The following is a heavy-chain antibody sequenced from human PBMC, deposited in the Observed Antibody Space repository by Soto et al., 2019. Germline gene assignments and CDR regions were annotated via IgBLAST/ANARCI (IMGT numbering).Heavy chain of an antibody. CDR3: ARDPVHYSYGMDV. CDR2: IIPILGIA. V-gene: IGHV1-69*08. Sequence: QVQLVQSGAEVKKPGSSVKVSCKASGGTFSSYTISWVRQAPGQGLEWMGRIIPILGIANYAQKFQGRVTITADKSTSTAYMELSSLRSEDTAVYYCARDPVHYSYGMDVWGQGTTVTVSS. J-gene: IGHJ6*02. D-gene: IGHD3-10*01. CDR1: GGTFSSYT.